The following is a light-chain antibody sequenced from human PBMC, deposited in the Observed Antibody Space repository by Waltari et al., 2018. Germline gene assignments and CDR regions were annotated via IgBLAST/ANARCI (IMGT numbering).Light chain of an antibody. J-gene: IGLJ3*02. CDR2: DVN. CDR3: SSYTSSSTLV. CDR1: SSDVGGYNY. Sequence: QSALTQPASVSGSPGQSITISCTGTSSDVGGYNYVSWYQQYPGKAPKLMIYDVNKRPSGVSNRFSGSKSGNTASLTISRLQAEDEADYYCSSYTSSSTLVFGGGTKLTVL. V-gene: IGLV2-14*03.